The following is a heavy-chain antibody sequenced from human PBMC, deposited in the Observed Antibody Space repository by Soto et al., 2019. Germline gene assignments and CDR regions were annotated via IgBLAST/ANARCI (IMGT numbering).Heavy chain of an antibody. V-gene: IGHV1-69*01. Sequence: QVQLVQSGAEVKKPGSSVKVSCKASGGTFSSYAISWVRQATGQGLEWMGGIIPIFGTANYAQKFQGRVTITADESTSTAYMELSSMRSEDTAVYYCSRVGGDYVFPAFDYWGQGTLVTVSS. D-gene: IGHD4-17*01. CDR3: SRVGGDYVFPAFDY. J-gene: IGHJ4*02. CDR2: IIPIFGTA. CDR1: GGTFSSYA.